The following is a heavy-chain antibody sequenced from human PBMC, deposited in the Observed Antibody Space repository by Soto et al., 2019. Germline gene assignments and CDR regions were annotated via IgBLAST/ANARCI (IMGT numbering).Heavy chain of an antibody. V-gene: IGHV1-69*05. CDR1: GGTFSSYA. J-gene: IGHJ3*02. Sequence: QVQLVQSGAEVKKPGSSVKVSCKASGGTFSSYAISWVRQAPGQGLEWMGGIIPIFGTANYAQKFQGRVTXAXDXXTSRAYMELSSLRSEDTAVYYCARGRTTTQDAFDIWGQGTMVTVSS. CDR2: IIPIFGTA. CDR3: ARGRTTTQDAFDI. D-gene: IGHD1-1*01.